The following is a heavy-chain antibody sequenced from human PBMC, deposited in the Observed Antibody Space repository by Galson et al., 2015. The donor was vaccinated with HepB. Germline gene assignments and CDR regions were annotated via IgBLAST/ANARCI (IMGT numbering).Heavy chain of an antibody. CDR2: IKPDGSQR. Sequence: SLRLSCATSGFTFSQYWMTWVRQAPGKGLEWVANIKPDGSQRSYVDSVKGRFTITRDNAENSLYLEMKSVRGEDTAVYYCARDSDIALKRGPGLGFPDGLGYYDVFDIWGHGTMVAVSS. D-gene: IGHD2-15*01. J-gene: IGHJ3*02. V-gene: IGHV3-7*03. CDR3: ARDSDIALKRGPGLGFPDGLGYYDVFDI. CDR1: GFTFSQYW.